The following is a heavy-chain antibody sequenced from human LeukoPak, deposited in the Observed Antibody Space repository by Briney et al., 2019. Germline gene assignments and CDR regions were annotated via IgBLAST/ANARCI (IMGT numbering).Heavy chain of an antibody. CDR3: ARVTLTGYYAFDY. J-gene: IGHJ4*02. V-gene: IGHV3-21*01. CDR1: GLTFSGYT. Sequence: GGSLRLSCAASGLTFSGYTMNWVRQAPGKGLEWVSSISSSNSYIYYTDSVKGRFTISRDNAKNSLYLQMNSLRAEDTAVYYCARVTLTGYYAFDYWGQGTLVTVSS. CDR2: ISSSNSYI. D-gene: IGHD3-9*01.